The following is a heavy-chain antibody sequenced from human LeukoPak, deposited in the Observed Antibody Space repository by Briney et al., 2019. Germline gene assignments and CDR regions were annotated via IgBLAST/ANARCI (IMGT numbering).Heavy chain of an antibody. CDR2: ISWNSGSI. V-gene: IGHV3-9*01. CDR1: GFTFDDYA. J-gene: IGHJ4*02. CDR3: AKEHYYGSGSPIDY. Sequence: GGSLRLSCAASGFTFDDYAMHWVRQAPGKGLEWVSGISWNSGSIGYADSVKGRFTISRDNAKNSLYLQMNSLRAEDTALYYCAKEHYYGSGSPIDYWGQGTLVTVSS. D-gene: IGHD3-10*01.